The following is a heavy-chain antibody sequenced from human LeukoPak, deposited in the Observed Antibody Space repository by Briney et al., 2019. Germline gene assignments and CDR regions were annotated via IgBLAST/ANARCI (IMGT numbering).Heavy chain of an antibody. CDR1: GGSICSYY. Sequence: SETLSLTCTVSGGSICSYYWSWIRQPAGKGLEWIGRIYTSGSTNYNPSLKSRVTISVDKSKNQFSLKLSSVTAADTAVYYCARDDSSSWYPHRRDFDYWGQGTLVTVSS. J-gene: IGHJ4*02. CDR3: ARDDSSSWYPHRRDFDY. V-gene: IGHV4-4*07. CDR2: IYTSGST. D-gene: IGHD6-13*01.